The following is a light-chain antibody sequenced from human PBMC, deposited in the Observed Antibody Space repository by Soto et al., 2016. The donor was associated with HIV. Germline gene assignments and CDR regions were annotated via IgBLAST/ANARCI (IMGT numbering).Light chain of an antibody. Sequence: SYELTQPSSVSVSPGQTVRITCSGDVLAKYARWFQQKPGQAPMLVIYKDSERPSGIPERFSGSSSGTTVTLTISGAQVEDEADYYCYSAADNNWVFDGGTKLTVL. J-gene: IGLJ3*02. V-gene: IGLV3-27*01. CDR1: VLAKY. CDR2: KDS. CDR3: YSAADNNWV.